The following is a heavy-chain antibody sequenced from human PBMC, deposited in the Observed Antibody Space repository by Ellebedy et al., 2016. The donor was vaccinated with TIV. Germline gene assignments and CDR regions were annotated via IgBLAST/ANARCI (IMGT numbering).Heavy chain of an antibody. Sequence: GESLKISCAASGFTVSNSFMSWVRQAPGKGLEWVSTIFDGDRTSYADSMKGRFTISRDNSKNTLDLQMNNLRGEDTALYYCARATSWLAFDYWGQGTLVTVSS. CDR3: ARATSWLAFDY. V-gene: IGHV3-53*01. D-gene: IGHD6-19*01. J-gene: IGHJ4*02. CDR2: IFDGDRT. CDR1: GFTVSNSF.